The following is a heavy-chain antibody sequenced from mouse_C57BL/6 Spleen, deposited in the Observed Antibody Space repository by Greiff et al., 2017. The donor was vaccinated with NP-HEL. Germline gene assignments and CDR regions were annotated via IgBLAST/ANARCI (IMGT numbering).Heavy chain of an antibody. CDR3: TTEKFDY. J-gene: IGHJ2*01. CDR2: IDPENGDT. V-gene: IGHV14-4*01. CDR1: GFNIKDDY. Sequence: VQLKQSGAELVRPGASVKLSCTASGFNIKDDYMHWVKQRPEQGLEWIGWIDPENGDTEYASKFQGKATITADTSSNTAYLQLSSLTSEDTAVYYCTTEKFDYWGQGTTLTVSS.